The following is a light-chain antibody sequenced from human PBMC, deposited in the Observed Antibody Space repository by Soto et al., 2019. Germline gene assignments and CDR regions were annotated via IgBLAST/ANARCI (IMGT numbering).Light chain of an antibody. Sequence: DIQMTQSPSTLSASIGDRVPITCRASESIRTWLAWYQHKPGKAPKFLIYDASSLESGVPSRFSGSGSGTEFTLPISNLQPDDFATYFCQQYHNYPRTFGQGTKVEIK. CDR1: ESIRTW. J-gene: IGKJ1*01. V-gene: IGKV1-5*01. CDR3: QQYHNYPRT. CDR2: DAS.